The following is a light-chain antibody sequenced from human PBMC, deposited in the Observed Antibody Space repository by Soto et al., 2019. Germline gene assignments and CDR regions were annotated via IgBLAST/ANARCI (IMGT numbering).Light chain of an antibody. Sequence: QPVLTQPASVSGSPGQSIAISCTGTSSDVGAYNFVCWFQQHPGEAPKLMIYDVGTRPSGISDRFSGSKSGTTASLTISGLQAEDEAHYYCSSYTSSGTLVFGGGTKVTVL. V-gene: IGLV2-14*03. J-gene: IGLJ3*02. CDR2: DVG. CDR3: SSYTSSGTLV. CDR1: SSDVGAYNF.